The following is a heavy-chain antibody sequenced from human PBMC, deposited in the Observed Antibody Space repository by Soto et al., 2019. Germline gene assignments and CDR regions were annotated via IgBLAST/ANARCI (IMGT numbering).Heavy chain of an antibody. CDR3: ARVLAVRGALYYYGMDV. CDR1: GYTFTGYY. CDR2: INPNSGGT. Sequence: ASVKVSCKASGYTFTGYYMHWVRQAPGQGLEWMGWINPNSGGTNYAQKFQGRVTMTRGTSISTAYMELSRLRSDDTAVYYCARVLAVRGALYYYGMDVWGQGTTVTVSS. V-gene: IGHV1-2*02. D-gene: IGHD3-10*01. J-gene: IGHJ6*02.